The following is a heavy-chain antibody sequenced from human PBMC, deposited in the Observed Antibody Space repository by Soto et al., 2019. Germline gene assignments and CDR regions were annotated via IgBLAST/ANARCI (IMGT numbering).Heavy chain of an antibody. J-gene: IGHJ4*02. CDR1: GYTFTSYG. CDR3: ARSPDPTVTTYYFDY. CDR2: ISAYNGNT. V-gene: IGHV1-18*01. Sequence: QVQLVQSGAEVKKPGASVKVSCKASGYTFTSYGISWVRQAPGQGLEWMGWISAYNGNTNYAQKLQGRVTMTKDTSTSTAYMELRSLRSDDTAVYYCARSPDPTVTTYYFDYWGQGTLVTVSS. D-gene: IGHD4-17*01.